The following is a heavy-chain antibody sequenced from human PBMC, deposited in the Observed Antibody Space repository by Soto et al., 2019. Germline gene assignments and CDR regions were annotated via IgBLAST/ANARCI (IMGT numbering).Heavy chain of an antibody. D-gene: IGHD4-17*01. Sequence: EVQLVESGGGLVQPGGSLRLSCAASGFTFSSYSMNWVRQAPGKGLEWVAYISSSSSTIYYADSVKGRFTISRDNAKNSLYLQMNSLRDEDTAVYYCAREVDYGPTNQRVRWFDPWGQGTLVTVSS. J-gene: IGHJ5*02. CDR3: AREVDYGPTNQRVRWFDP. CDR2: ISSSSSTI. V-gene: IGHV3-48*02. CDR1: GFTFSSYS.